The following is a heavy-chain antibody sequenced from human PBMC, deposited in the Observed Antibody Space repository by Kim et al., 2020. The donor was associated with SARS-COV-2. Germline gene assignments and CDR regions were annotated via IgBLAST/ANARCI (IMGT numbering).Heavy chain of an antibody. CDR2: INPNSGGT. D-gene: IGHD6-13*01. J-gene: IGHJ4*02. CDR1: GYTFTGYY. CDR3: ARGVWAAAGTRPPIDY. V-gene: IGHV1-2*06. Sequence: ASVKVSCKASGYTFTGYYMHWVRQAPGQGLEWMGRINPNSGGTNYAQKFQGRVTMTRDTSISTAYMELSRLRSDDTAVYYCARGVWAAAGTRPPIDYWGQGTLVTVSS.